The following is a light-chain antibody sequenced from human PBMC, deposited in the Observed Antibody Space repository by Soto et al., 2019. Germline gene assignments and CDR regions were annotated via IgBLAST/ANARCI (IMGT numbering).Light chain of an antibody. CDR3: QHYDTWPLS. CDR2: DAS. CDR1: QGVGST. J-gene: IGKJ4*01. Sequence: ELVLTQSPATLSVSPGERATLSCRASQGVGSTLAWYQQAPGQAPRLLIYDASTRSTGIPARFSGDGSGTEFTLTISSLQSDDIAVYYCQHYDTWPLSFGGGTRVEI. V-gene: IGKV3-15*01.